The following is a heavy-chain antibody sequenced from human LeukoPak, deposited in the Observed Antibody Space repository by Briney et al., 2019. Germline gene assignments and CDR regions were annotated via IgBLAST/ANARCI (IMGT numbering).Heavy chain of an antibody. CDR3: ARDVNWGHFDY. CDR2: IREDGS. D-gene: IGHD7-27*01. Sequence: GGSLRLSCAASGFTFGTYWMAWVRQGPGKGLEWVASIREDGSDYVASMKGRFAISRNNAKNSVYLQMNSLRAEDTAAYYCARDVNWGHFDYWGQGTLVTVSS. J-gene: IGHJ4*02. CDR1: GFTFGTYW. V-gene: IGHV3-7*01.